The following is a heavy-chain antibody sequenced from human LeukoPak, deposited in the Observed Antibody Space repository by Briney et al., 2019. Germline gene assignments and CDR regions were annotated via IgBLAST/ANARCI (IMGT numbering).Heavy chain of an antibody. CDR3: ARVAVAGPTGWFDS. V-gene: IGHV3-33*01. CDR1: GFTFSSYG. Sequence: PGRSLRLSCAASGFTFSSYGMHWVRQAPGKGLEWVAVIWYDGSNKYYADSVKGRFTISRDNSKNTLYLQMNSLRAEDTAVYYCARVAVAGPTGWFDSWGQGTLVTVSS. CDR2: IWYDGSNK. J-gene: IGHJ5*01. D-gene: IGHD6-19*01.